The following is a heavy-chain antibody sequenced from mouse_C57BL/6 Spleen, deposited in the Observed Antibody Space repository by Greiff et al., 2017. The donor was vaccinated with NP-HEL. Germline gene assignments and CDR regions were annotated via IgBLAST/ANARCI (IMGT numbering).Heavy chain of an antibody. CDR2: ISSGGSYT. Sequence: EVHLVESGGDLVKPGGSLKLSCAASGFTFSSYGMSWVRQTPDKRLEWVATISSGGSYTYYPDSVKGRFTISRDNAKNTLYLQMSSLKSEDTAMYYCARRVLSTMVTEGFAYWGQGTLVTVSA. V-gene: IGHV5-6*01. CDR3: ARRVLSTMVTEGFAY. CDR1: GFTFSSYG. D-gene: IGHD2-2*01. J-gene: IGHJ3*01.